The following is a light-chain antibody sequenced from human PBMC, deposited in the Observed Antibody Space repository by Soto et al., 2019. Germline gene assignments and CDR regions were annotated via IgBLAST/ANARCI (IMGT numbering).Light chain of an antibody. Sequence: DIQMTQSPSSLSASVGDRVTITCRASQSISSYLNWYQQKPGKAPKLLIYAASSLQGGVPSRFSGSGSGTDFTLTISSLQPEDFETSYCQQSYSTLGTFGQGTRLEIK. V-gene: IGKV1-39*01. J-gene: IGKJ5*01. CDR1: QSISSY. CDR2: AAS. CDR3: QQSYSTLGT.